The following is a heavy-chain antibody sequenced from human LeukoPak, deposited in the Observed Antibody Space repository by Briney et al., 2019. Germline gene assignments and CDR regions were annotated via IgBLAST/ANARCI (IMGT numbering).Heavy chain of an antibody. J-gene: IGHJ6*02. V-gene: IGHV1-46*01. CDR3: PKDLLRVTTSAPGMDD. D-gene: IGHD3-16*01. CDR2: VNPSGGTT. CDR1: GYTFTSHY. Sequence: GASVKVSCKTSGYTFTSHYMHWVRQAPGQGLEGMGMVNPSGGTTAYAQKFQGRVTMNRDTSTNTVNLDLSSLKSDDTAVYYCPKDLLRVTTSAPGMDDWGQGTTLTVSS.